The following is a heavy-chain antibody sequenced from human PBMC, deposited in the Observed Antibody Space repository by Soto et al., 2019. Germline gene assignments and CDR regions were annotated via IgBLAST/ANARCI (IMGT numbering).Heavy chain of an antibody. J-gene: IGHJ2*01. CDR2: ISATGGST. Sequence: EVQLLESGGGLVQPGGSLRLSCAASGFSFSTYAMAWVRQAPGKGLDWVSLISATGGSTYYADSGKGRFTSSRDNSTAILHLQMNRLRAEDTALYYCTRDSNTADVGPRPIGYFDLWGRGTLVTVSA. CDR3: TRDSNTADVGPRPIGYFDL. V-gene: IGHV3-23*01. CDR1: GFSFSTYA. D-gene: IGHD2-15*01.